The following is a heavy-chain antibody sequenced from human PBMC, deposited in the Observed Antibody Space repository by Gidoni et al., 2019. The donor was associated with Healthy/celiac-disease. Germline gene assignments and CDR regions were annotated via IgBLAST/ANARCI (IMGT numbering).Heavy chain of an antibody. D-gene: IGHD3-22*01. J-gene: IGHJ4*02. Sequence: QVQLVESGGGLVKPGGSLRLSCAASGFTFSDYYMSWIRQAPGKGLEWVSYISSSSSYTNYADSVKGRFTISRDNAKNSLYLQMNSLRAEDTAVYYCARDSYYDSPSQGYWGQGTLVTVSS. CDR1: GFTFSDYY. V-gene: IGHV3-11*06. CDR2: ISSSSSYT. CDR3: ARDSYYDSPSQGY.